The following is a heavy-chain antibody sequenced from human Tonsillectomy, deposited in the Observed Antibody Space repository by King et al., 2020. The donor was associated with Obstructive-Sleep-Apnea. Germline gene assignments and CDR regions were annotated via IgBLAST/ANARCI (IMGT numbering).Heavy chain of an antibody. J-gene: IGHJ4*02. CDR1: GGSISSGVYF. CDR3: ARRLYYDSSDYGFDS. Sequence: GAGLVKPSQTLSLTCTVSGGSISSGVYFWSWIRQHPGKGLEWIGYIYYSGSTYYNPSLKSRVTISVDTSKNQFSLKLNSVTAADTAVYYCARRLYYDSSDYGFDSWGQGTLVTVSS. D-gene: IGHD3-22*01. CDR2: IYYSGST. V-gene: IGHV4-31*03.